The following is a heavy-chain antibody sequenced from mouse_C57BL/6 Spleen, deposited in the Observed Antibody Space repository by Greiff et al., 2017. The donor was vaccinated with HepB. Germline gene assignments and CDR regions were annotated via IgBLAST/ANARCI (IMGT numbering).Heavy chain of an antibody. CDR2: INPNNGGT. J-gene: IGHJ1*03. Sequence: VQLQQSGPELVKPGASVKIPCKASGYTFTDYNMDWVKQSHGKSLEWIGDINPNNGGTIYNQKFKGKATLTVDKSSSTAYMELRSLTSEDTAVYYCARKRVNWDRGYFDVWGTGTTVTVSS. D-gene: IGHD4-1*01. CDR1: GYTFTDYN. V-gene: IGHV1-18*01. CDR3: ARKRVNWDRGYFDV.